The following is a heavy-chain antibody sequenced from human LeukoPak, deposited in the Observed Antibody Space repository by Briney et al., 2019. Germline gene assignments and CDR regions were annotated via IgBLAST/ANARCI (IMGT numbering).Heavy chain of an antibody. D-gene: IGHD3-22*01. V-gene: IGHV3-9*01. CDR1: GFTFDDYA. CDR3: AKDNAPGYYDSSGYYYDWYFDL. CDR2: ISWNSGSI. Sequence: GRSLRLSCAASGFTFDDYAMHWVRQAPGKGLEWVSGISWNSGSIGYADSVKGRFTISRDNAKNSLYLQMNSLRAEDTALYYCAKDNAPGYYDSSGYYYDWYFDLWGRGTLVTVSS. J-gene: IGHJ2*01.